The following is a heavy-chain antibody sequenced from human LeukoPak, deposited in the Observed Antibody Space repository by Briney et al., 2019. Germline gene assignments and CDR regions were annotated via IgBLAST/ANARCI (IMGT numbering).Heavy chain of an antibody. CDR2: INWNGGST. CDR1: GFTFSSYG. D-gene: IGHD2-2*01. J-gene: IGHJ4*02. Sequence: PGGTLRLSCAASGFTFSSYGMSWVRQAPGKGLEWVSGINWNGGSTGYADSVKGRLTISRDNAKNSLYLQMNSLRAEDTALYYCARSSCSSTSCHFDYWGQGTLVTVSS. CDR3: ARSSCSSTSCHFDY. V-gene: IGHV3-20*04.